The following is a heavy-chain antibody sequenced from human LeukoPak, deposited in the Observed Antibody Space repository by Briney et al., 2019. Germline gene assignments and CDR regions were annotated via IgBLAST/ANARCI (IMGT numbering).Heavy chain of an antibody. CDR3: ARDMIAAAGTGEYFQH. J-gene: IGHJ1*01. CDR2: IYYSGST. D-gene: IGHD6-13*01. CDR1: GGSISSSSYY. Sequence: SETLSLTCTVSGGSISSSSYYWGWIRQPPGKGLEWIGSIYYSGSTYYNPSLKSRVTISVDTSKNQFSLKLSSVTAADTAVYYCARDMIAAAGTGEYFQHWGQGTLVTVSS. V-gene: IGHV4-39*07.